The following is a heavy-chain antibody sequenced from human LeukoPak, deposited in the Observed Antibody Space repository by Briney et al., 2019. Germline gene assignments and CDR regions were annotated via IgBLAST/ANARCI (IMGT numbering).Heavy chain of an antibody. CDR3: AREKRNTYYDFWSGRDPYYFDY. J-gene: IGHJ4*02. CDR1: GYTFTSYG. D-gene: IGHD3-3*01. Sequence: ASVKVSCKASGYTFTSYGISWVRQAPGQGLEWMGWISAYNGNTNYAQKLQGRVTMTTDTSTSTAYMELRSLRSDDTAVYYCAREKRNTYYDFWSGRDPYYFDYWGQGTLVTVSS. CDR2: ISAYNGNT. V-gene: IGHV1-18*01.